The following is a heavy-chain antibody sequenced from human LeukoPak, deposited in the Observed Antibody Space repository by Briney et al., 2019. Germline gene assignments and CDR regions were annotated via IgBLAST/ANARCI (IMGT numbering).Heavy chain of an antibody. Sequence: GGSLRLSCAASGFTFSSYAMSWVRQAPGKGLEWVSAISGSGGSTYYADSVKGRLTISRDNSKNTLYLQMNSLRAEDTAVYYCAKAQDPYYYDSSGYYYGHDYWGQGTLVTVSS. V-gene: IGHV3-23*01. J-gene: IGHJ4*02. CDR1: GFTFSSYA. D-gene: IGHD3-22*01. CDR3: AKAQDPYYYDSSGYYYGHDY. CDR2: ISGSGGST.